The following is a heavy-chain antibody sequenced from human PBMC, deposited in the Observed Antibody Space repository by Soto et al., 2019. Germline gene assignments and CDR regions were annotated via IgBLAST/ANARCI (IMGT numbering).Heavy chain of an antibody. J-gene: IGHJ4*02. CDR2: IYSGGST. CDR3: ATAGYSYGPAPFDY. D-gene: IGHD5-18*01. V-gene: IGHV3-53*01. Sequence: PGGSLRLSCAASGFTVSSNYMSWVRQAPGKGLEWVSVIYSGGSTYYADSVKGRFTISRDNSKNTLYLQMNSLRAEDTAVYYCATAGYSYGPAPFDYWGQGTLVTVSS. CDR1: GFTVSSNY.